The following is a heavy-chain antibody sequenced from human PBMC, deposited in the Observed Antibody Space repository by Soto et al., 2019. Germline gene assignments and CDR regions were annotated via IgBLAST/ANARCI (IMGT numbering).Heavy chain of an antibody. D-gene: IGHD2-21*01. CDR3: ASNIVYPND. V-gene: IGHV1-69*01. CDR2: ITPIFGTT. CDR1: GGTFSIYV. J-gene: IGHJ4*02. Sequence: QVQLVQSGAEAKMPGSSVKVSCKASGGTFSIYVLTWVRQAPGQGFEWMGGITPIFGTTTYAQKFQGRVTITADESTSTAYMELSGLTSEDTADYYCASNIVYPNDWGQGTRVTVSS.